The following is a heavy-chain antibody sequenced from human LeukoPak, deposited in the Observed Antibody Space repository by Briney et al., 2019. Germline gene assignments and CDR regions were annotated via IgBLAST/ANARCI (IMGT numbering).Heavy chain of an antibody. CDR2: IYSGGST. CDR3: AKDQGYYDSSGYYYNWFDP. V-gene: IGHV3-66*01. Sequence: GGSLRLSCAASGFTVSSNYMSWVRQAPGKGLEWVSVIYSGGSTYYADSVKGRFTISRDNSKNTLYLQMNSLRAEDTAVYYCAKDQGYYDSSGYYYNWFDPWGQGTLVTVSS. D-gene: IGHD3-22*01. J-gene: IGHJ5*02. CDR1: GFTVSSNY.